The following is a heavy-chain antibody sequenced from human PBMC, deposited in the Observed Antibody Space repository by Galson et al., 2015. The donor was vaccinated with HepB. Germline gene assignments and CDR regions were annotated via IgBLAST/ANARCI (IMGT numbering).Heavy chain of an antibody. Sequence: SLRLSCAASGFTFSSYAMSWVRQAPGKGLEWVSAISGSGGSTYYADSVKGRFTISRDNSKNTLYLQMNTLRAVDTAVYYCAKSMAARPGSFDYWGQGTLVTVSS. CDR1: GFTFSSYA. CDR3: AKSMAARPGSFDY. D-gene: IGHD6-6*01. CDR2: ISGSGGST. V-gene: IGHV3-23*01. J-gene: IGHJ4*02.